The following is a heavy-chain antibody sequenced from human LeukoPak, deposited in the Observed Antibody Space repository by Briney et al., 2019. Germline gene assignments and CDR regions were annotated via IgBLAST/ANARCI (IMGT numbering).Heavy chain of an antibody. D-gene: IGHD3-16*01. V-gene: IGHV4-61*02. Sequence: SETLSLTCTVSGNSISSGDNYWSWIRQPAGKGLEWIGRIYTSGSTNYNPSLKSRVTISVDTSKNQFSLKLSSVTAADTAVYYCARETSQKGAHYMDVWGKGTTVTISS. J-gene: IGHJ6*03. CDR1: GNSISSGDNY. CDR3: ARETSQKGAHYMDV. CDR2: IYTSGST.